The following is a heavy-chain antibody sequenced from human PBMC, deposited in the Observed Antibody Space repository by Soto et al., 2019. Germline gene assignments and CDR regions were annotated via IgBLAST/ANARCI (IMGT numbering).Heavy chain of an antibody. CDR3: ARWTGIVSGQYYYGMDV. CDR2: VFYSGST. J-gene: IGHJ6*02. Sequence: QVQLQESGPGLVKPSQTLSLTCTVSGGSISSAGYYWSWIRQHPGKGLEWIGYVFYSGSTYYNPSLKSRVTISLDTSKNQFSLKLTSVTAADTAVYYCARWTGIVSGQYYYGMDVWGQGTTVTVSS. V-gene: IGHV4-31*03. D-gene: IGHD2-15*01. CDR1: GGSISSAGYY.